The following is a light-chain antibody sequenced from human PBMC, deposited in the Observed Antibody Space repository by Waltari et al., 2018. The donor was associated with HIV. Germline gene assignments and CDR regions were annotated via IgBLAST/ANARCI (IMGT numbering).Light chain of an antibody. CDR2: EVT. J-gene: IGLJ3*02. CDR1: SSDIGAYDS. V-gene: IGLV2-8*01. Sequence: QSALTQPPSASGSLGQSVTISCTGSSSDIGAYDSVSWFQQHPPSAPKLFLYEVTSRPSTVSDRFSGSRSGSTAFLTVAGLQPDDEATYFCSSYGDSLRVLFGGGTNVTVL. CDR3: SSYGDSLRVL.